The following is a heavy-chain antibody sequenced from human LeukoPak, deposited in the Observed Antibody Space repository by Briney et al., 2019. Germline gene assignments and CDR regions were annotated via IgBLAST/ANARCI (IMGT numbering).Heavy chain of an antibody. CDR3: ARDRSTVTRGFDI. J-gene: IGHJ3*02. Sequence: GASVKVSCKASGYTFTSYYMHWVRQAPGQGLEWMGIINPSGGSTSYAQKFQGRVTMTRDTSASTVYMELSSLRSEDTAVYYCARDRSTVTRGFDIWGQGTMVTVSS. D-gene: IGHD4-17*01. CDR2: INPSGGST. CDR1: GYTFTSYY. V-gene: IGHV1-46*01.